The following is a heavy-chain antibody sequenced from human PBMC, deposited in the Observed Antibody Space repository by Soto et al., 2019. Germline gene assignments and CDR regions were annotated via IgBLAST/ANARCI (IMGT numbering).Heavy chain of an antibody. J-gene: IGHJ4*02. CDR2: VSGPGGLT. V-gene: IGHV3-23*01. CDR3: AKGTVRGDYGAFYY. CDR1: GFTFENYA. Sequence: EVHLLESGGGLAQPGGSLTLSCAASGFTFENYAMSWVRQAPGKGLDWVSGVSGPGGLTFYSDSVKGRFTISRDYSKKTLSLQMNSLRADDTGIYYCAKGTVRGDYGAFYYWGQGTLVTVSS. D-gene: IGHD4-17*01.